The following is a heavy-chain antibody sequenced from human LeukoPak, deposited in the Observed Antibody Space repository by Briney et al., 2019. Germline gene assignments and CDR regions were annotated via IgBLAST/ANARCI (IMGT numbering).Heavy chain of an antibody. CDR2: ISPSGST. V-gene: IGHV4-4*02. CDR3: ARASASGSSWYFDY. Sequence: SGTLSLTCAVSGDSISSDNWWNWVLQPPEKGLEWIGEISPSGSTKYNPSLKSRVTISVDKSKNQFSLNLSSVTAADTAVYYCARASASGSSWYFDYWGRGTLVTVSS. J-gene: IGHJ4*02. CDR1: GDSISSDNW. D-gene: IGHD6-13*01.